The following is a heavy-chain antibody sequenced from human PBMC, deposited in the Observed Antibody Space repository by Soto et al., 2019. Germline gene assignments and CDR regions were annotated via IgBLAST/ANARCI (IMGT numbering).Heavy chain of an antibody. CDR2: IYHSGST. V-gene: IGHV4-31*03. CDR3: ARSRFDRYDSSGYSVDY. CDR1: GASISSGGYY. D-gene: IGHD3-22*01. J-gene: IGHJ4*02. Sequence: SETLSLTCSVSGASISSGGYYWNWIRQHPGKGLEWIGYIYHSGSTNYNPSLKSRVTISVDTSKNQFSLKLSSVTAADTAVYYCARSRFDRYDSSGYSVDYWGQGTLVTVSS.